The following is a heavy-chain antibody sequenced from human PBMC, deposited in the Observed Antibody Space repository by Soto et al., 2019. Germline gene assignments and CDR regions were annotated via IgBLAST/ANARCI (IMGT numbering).Heavy chain of an antibody. V-gene: IGHV3-23*01. D-gene: IGHD3-10*01. CDR1: GFTFSNYA. CDR3: AKERLGRGIDY. Sequence: TGGSLRLSCAASGFTFSNYAMTWVRQAPGKGPEWISTVNNGGGGTYYADSVKGRFTISRDNSKNTLYLQVSSLRAEDTAVYYCAKERLGRGIDYWGQGILVTVSS. CDR2: VNNGGGGT. J-gene: IGHJ4*02.